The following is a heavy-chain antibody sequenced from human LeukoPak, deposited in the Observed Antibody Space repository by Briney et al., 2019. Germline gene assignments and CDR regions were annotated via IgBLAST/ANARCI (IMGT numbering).Heavy chain of an antibody. D-gene: IGHD6-25*01. CDR3: VRLAALRGFYYYMGV. Sequence: PSETLSLTCSVSGYSISSGYYWGWIRQPPGRGLEWVANVYRDGNTYYSPSLESRVTISVDTSKNLFSLKLSSLSAADTATYYCVRLAALRGFYYYMGVWGKGTAVIVSS. CDR1: GYSISSGYY. J-gene: IGHJ6*03. CDR2: VYRDGNT. V-gene: IGHV4-38-2*01.